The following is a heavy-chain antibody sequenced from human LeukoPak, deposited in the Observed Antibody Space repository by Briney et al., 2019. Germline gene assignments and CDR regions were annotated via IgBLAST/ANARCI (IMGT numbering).Heavy chain of an antibody. Sequence: PSETLSLTCAVYGGSFSGYYWSWIRQPPGKGLEWIGEINHSGSTNYNPSLKSRVTISVDTSKNQFSLKLSSVTAADTAVYYCARDQGGTAGQTYYYMDVWGKETTVTVSS. J-gene: IGHJ6*03. CDR3: ARDQGGTAGQTYYYMDV. V-gene: IGHV4-34*01. CDR2: INHSGST. D-gene: IGHD2-21*02. CDR1: GGSFSGYY.